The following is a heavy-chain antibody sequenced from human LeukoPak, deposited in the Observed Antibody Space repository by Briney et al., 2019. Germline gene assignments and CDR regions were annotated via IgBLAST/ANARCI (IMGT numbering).Heavy chain of an antibody. V-gene: IGHV1-8*02. J-gene: IGHJ4*02. D-gene: IGHD3-22*01. CDR1: GGTFSSYA. Sequence: GASVKVSCKASGGTFSSYAISWVRQAPGQGLEWMGWMNPNSGNTGYAQKFQGRVTMTRNTSISTAYMELSSLRSEDTAVYHCARGPYYYDSSGYLPYWGQGTLVTVSS. CDR3: ARGPYYYDSSGYLPY. CDR2: MNPNSGNT.